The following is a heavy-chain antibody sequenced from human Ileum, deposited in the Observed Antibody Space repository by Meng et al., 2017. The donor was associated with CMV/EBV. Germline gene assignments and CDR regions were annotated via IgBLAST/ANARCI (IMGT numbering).Heavy chain of an antibody. CDR2: IFSNDEK. CDR1: GFSLRTARLG. Sequence: SGPTLVKPTETLTLTCTVSGFSLRTARLGVSWIRQPPGGALEWLAHIFSNDEKSYSTSLKSRLTISKDNFKSQVVLTMTNMDPVDTATYYCVRSEMAAVIFDYWGQGTPVTVSS. CDR3: VRSEMAAVIFDY. V-gene: IGHV2-26*01. J-gene: IGHJ4*02. D-gene: IGHD5-24*01.